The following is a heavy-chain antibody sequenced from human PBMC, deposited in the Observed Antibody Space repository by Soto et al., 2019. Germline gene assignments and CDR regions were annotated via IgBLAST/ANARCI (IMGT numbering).Heavy chain of an antibody. CDR1: VYTFSSNG. Sequence: ASVKVSCKTSVYTFSSNGFSWVRQAPGQGLEWIGWISGYNGNTNYAQRFQGRVTMTTDTSTSTAYMELRSLRSDDTAVYYCAREGQLGYWGQGTLVTVS. D-gene: IGHD6-6*01. J-gene: IGHJ4*02. CDR2: ISGYNGNT. V-gene: IGHV1-18*01. CDR3: AREGQLGY.